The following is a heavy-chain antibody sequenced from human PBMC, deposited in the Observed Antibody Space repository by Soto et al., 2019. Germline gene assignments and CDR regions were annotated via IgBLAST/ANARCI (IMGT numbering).Heavy chain of an antibody. D-gene: IGHD3-10*01. Sequence: EVQLVESGGGLVQPGGSLRLSCAASGFTFSSYSMNWVLQAPGKGLEWVSYISSSSSTIYYADSVKGRFTISRDNAKNSLYLQMNSLRDEDTAVYYCARVDTMGNYYYGMDVWGQGTTVTVSS. CDR3: ARVDTMGNYYYGMDV. CDR2: ISSSSSTI. CDR1: GFTFSSYS. V-gene: IGHV3-48*02. J-gene: IGHJ6*02.